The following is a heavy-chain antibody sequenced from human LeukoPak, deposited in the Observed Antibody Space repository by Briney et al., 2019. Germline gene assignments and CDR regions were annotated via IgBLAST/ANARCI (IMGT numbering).Heavy chain of an antibody. CDR3: AISANGYYYDSSGYYLF. Sequence: ASVKVSCKASGYTFTSYAFSWVRQAPGQGLEWMGWISVYNGNTNFAQKLQGRVTMTTDTSTSTAYMELRSLRSDDTAVYYCAISANGYYYDSSGYYLFWGQGTLVTVSS. CDR2: ISVYNGNT. CDR1: GYTFTSYA. D-gene: IGHD3-22*01. V-gene: IGHV1-18*01. J-gene: IGHJ4*02.